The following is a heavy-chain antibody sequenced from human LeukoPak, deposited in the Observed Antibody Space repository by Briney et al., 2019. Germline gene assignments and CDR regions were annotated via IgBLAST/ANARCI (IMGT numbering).Heavy chain of an antibody. CDR3: AKAEYYFGSSGYYYYFDY. V-gene: IGHV3-23*01. CDR1: GFTFSSYA. D-gene: IGHD3-22*01. CDR2: ISGSGGST. Sequence: GGSLRLSCAASGFTFSSYAMSWVRQAPGKGLEWVSAISGSGGSTYYADSVKGRFTISRDNSKNTLYLQMNSLRAEDTAVYYCAKAEYYFGSSGYYYYFDYWGQGTLVTVSS. J-gene: IGHJ4*02.